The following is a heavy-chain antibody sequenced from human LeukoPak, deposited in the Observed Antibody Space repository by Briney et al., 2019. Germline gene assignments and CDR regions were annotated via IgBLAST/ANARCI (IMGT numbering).Heavy chain of an antibody. Sequence: GESLKISCKGSGYSFTNYWIGWVRQMPGKGLEGMGIIYPGDSHSTYSPSFRGQVIISADKSISTAYLQWSSLKASDTAMYYCARRVSSGYSFGADYWGQGTLVTVSS. J-gene: IGHJ4*02. D-gene: IGHD5-18*01. CDR3: ARRVSSGYSFGADY. CDR2: IYPGDSHS. V-gene: IGHV5-51*01. CDR1: GYSFTNYW.